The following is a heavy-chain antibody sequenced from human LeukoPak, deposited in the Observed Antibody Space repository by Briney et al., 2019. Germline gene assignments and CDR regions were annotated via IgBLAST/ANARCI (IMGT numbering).Heavy chain of an antibody. Sequence: GGSLRLSCAASGFTFSDYYMSWIRQAPGKGLEWVSYISSSGSTIYYADSVKGRLTISRDNAKNSLYLQMNSLRAEDTAVYYCARDRGSSFYYMDVWGKGTTVTVSS. V-gene: IGHV3-11*01. CDR1: GFTFSDYY. J-gene: IGHJ6*03. CDR2: ISSSGSTI. CDR3: ARDRGSSFYYMDV. D-gene: IGHD6-6*01.